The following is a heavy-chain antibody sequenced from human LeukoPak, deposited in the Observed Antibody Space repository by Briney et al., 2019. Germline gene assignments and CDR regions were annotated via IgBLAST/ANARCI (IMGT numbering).Heavy chain of an antibody. Sequence: PGGSLRLSCAASGFTFSSSAMSWVRQAPGKGLEWVSSISGSGSGGSTYYADSVKGRFTISRDNSKNTLYLQMNSLRAEDTAVYYCARGALQWLAYFDYWGQGTLVTVSS. J-gene: IGHJ4*02. CDR2: ISGSGSGGST. CDR1: GFTFSSSA. D-gene: IGHD6-19*01. V-gene: IGHV3-23*01. CDR3: ARGALQWLAYFDY.